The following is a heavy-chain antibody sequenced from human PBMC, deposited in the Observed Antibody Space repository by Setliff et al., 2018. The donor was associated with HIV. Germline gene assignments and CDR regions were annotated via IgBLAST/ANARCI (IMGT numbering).Heavy chain of an antibody. D-gene: IGHD1-1*01. CDR1: GGSFSGYY. J-gene: IGHJ4*02. V-gene: IGHV4-34*01. CDR3: ARAEGDAYNSLPYFDS. CDR2: INHTGST. Sequence: PSETLSLTCAVYGGSFSGYYWSWIRQPPGKGLEWIGEINHTGSTNCNPSLKSRVTMSVDTSKNQFSLKLSSVTAADTAVYYCARAEGDAYNSLPYFDSWGPGALVTVSS.